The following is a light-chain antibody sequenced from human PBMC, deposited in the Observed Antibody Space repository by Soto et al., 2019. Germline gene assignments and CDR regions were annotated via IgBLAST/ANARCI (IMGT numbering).Light chain of an antibody. J-gene: IGKJ4*01. V-gene: IGKV3-11*01. CDR3: QQRANWPLS. Sequence: EIVLTQSPATLSLSPGEGVTLSCRASQSVNNLAWYQQKPGQAPRLLTYDASNRATGIPARFSGSGSGTDFTLTITYLEPEDFAVYSCQQRANWPLSFGGGTKVEIK. CDR1: QSVNN. CDR2: DAS.